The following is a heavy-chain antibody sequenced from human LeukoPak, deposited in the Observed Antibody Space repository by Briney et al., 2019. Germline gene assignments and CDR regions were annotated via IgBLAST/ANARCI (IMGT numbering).Heavy chain of an antibody. V-gene: IGHV1-18*01. J-gene: IGHJ4*02. CDR3: ARVPLPAAISLGSYDY. D-gene: IGHD2-2*01. Sequence: ASVKVPCKASGHTFTSYGISWVRQAPGQGLEWMGWVSAYNGNTNYAQKLQGRVTMTTDTSTSTAYMELRSLRSDDTAVYYCARVPLPAAISLGSYDYWGQGTLVTVSS. CDR2: VSAYNGNT. CDR1: GHTFTSYG.